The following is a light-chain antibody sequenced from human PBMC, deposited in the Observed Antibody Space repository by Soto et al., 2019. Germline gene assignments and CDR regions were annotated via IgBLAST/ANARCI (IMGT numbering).Light chain of an antibody. CDR2: KVS. CDR3: MQGTHWPYT. V-gene: IGKV2-30*01. Sequence: DAVLTQSPLSLPVTLGQPASISCRSSQSLAYSAGNTYLNWFQQRPGQSPRRLIYKVSERDSGVPDRFSGRASGTDFTLEISRVEAEDVGVYYCMQGTHWPYTFGQGTKLEIK. J-gene: IGKJ2*01. CDR1: QSLAYSAGNTY.